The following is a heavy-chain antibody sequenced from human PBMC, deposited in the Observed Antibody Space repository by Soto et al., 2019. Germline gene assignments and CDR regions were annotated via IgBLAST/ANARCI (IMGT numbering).Heavy chain of an antibody. Sequence: SETLSLTCTVSGGSISSGGYYWSWIRQHPGKGLEWIGYIYYSGSTYYNPSLKSRVTISVDTSKNQFSLKLSSVTAADTAVYYCVRNYYYYGMDVWGQGTTVTVSS. CDR2: IYYSGST. CDR3: VRNYYYYGMDV. V-gene: IGHV4-31*03. J-gene: IGHJ6*02. CDR1: GGSISSGGYY.